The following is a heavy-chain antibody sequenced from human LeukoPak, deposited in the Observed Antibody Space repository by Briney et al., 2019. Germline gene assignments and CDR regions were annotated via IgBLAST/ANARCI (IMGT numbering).Heavy chain of an antibody. CDR2: ISSSGNT. CDR1: GFTFGRSA. CDR3: VKGRISEDGLDF. V-gene: IGHV3-23*01. D-gene: IGHD6-13*01. J-gene: IGHJ4*02. Sequence: GGSLRLSCAASGFTFGRSAMTWVRQTPGKGLDWVSSISSSGNTYYADSVKGRFTISRDNSKNMLYLQMNSLRAEDTAVYYCVKGRISEDGLDFSGQGTLVTVSS.